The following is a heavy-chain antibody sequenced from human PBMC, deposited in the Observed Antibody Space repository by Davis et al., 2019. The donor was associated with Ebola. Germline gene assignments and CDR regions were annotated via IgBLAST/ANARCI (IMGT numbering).Heavy chain of an antibody. CDR2: IRYDGSNK. CDR1: GFTFSSYG. V-gene: IGHV3-30*02. D-gene: IGHD2-15*01. J-gene: IGHJ4*02. Sequence: GESLKISCAASGFTFSSYGMHWVRQAPGKGLEWVAFIRYDGSNKYYADSVKGRFTISRDNSRNTLYLQINSLRAEDAAIYYCVKGGGGNSYSPLACWGQGTLVTVSS. CDR3: VKGGGGNSYSPLAC.